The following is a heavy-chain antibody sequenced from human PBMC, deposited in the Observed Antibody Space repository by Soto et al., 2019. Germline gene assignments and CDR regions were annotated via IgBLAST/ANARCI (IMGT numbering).Heavy chain of an antibody. Sequence: QLQLQESGPGLVKPSETLSLTCTVSGGSISSSSYSWGLIRQPPGKGLEWIGSIYYSGNTHYNPSLKSRLTISVDTSKNQLSLKLSSVTAADAAVYYCARHVGTIFGVVIINYYGMDVWGQGTTVTVSS. J-gene: IGHJ6*02. V-gene: IGHV4-39*01. D-gene: IGHD3-3*01. CDR3: ARHVGTIFGVVIINYYGMDV. CDR2: IYYSGNT. CDR1: GGSISSSSYS.